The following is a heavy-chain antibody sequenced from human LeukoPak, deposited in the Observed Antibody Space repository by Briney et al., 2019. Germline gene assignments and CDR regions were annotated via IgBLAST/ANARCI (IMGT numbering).Heavy chain of an antibody. J-gene: IGHJ6*03. D-gene: IGHD6-19*01. CDR1: GFTFSSYA. CDR3: AKDMRSGWAYYYYYMDV. CDR2: ISYDGSNK. Sequence: GGSLRLSCAASGFTFSSYAMHWVRQAPGKGLEWVAVISYDGSNKYYADSVKGRFTISRDNSKNTLYLQMNSLRAEDTAVYYCAKDMRSGWAYYYYYMDVWGKGTTVTISS. V-gene: IGHV3-30*04.